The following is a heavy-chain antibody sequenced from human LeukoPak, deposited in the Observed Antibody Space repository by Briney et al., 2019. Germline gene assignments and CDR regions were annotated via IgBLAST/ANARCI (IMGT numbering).Heavy chain of an antibody. Sequence: ASVKVSCKASGYTFTGYYMHWVRQAPGQGLEWMGWINPNSGGTNYAQKFQGWVTMTRDTSISTAYMELSRLRSDDTAVYYCARDVADSSGPGGAFDIWGQGTMVTVSS. CDR2: INPNSGGT. CDR3: ARDVADSSGPGGAFDI. D-gene: IGHD3-22*01. V-gene: IGHV1-2*04. J-gene: IGHJ3*02. CDR1: GYTFTGYY.